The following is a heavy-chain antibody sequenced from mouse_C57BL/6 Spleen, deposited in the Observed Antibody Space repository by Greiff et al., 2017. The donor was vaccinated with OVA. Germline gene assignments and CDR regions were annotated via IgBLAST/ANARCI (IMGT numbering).Heavy chain of an antibody. Sequence: QVQLQQSGAELARPGASVKLSCKASGYTFTSYGISWVKQRTGQGLEWIGEIYPRSGNTYYNEKFKGKATLTADKSSSTAYMELRSLTSEDSAVYFGARNYEYDDWFAYWGQGTLVTVSA. CDR2: IYPRSGNT. CDR1: GYTFTSYG. J-gene: IGHJ3*01. CDR3: ARNYEYDDWFAY. D-gene: IGHD2-4*01. V-gene: IGHV1-81*01.